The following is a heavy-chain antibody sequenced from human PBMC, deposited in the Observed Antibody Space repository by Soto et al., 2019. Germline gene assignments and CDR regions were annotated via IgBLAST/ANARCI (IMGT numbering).Heavy chain of an antibody. CDR2: IYPSDSDT. V-gene: IGHV5-51*01. CDR1: GYSFTSYW. CDR3: ARLDAPYYYGMDV. Sequence: PGESLKISCKVSGYSFTSYWIGWVRQMPGKGLEWMGIIYPSDSDTRYSPSLQGQVTISADKSISTAYLQWSSLKASDTAMYYCARLDAPYYYGMDVWGQGTTVTVSS. J-gene: IGHJ6*02.